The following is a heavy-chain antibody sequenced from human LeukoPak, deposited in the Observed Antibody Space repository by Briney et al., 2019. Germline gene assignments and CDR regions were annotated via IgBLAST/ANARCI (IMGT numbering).Heavy chain of an antibody. CDR1: GFTFSSYA. CDR2: ISSSSSTI. Sequence: GGSLRLSCAASGFTFSSYAMSWVRQAPGKGLEWVSYISSSSSTIYYADSVKGRFTISRDNAKNSLYLQMNSLRAEDTAVYYCARDRPYYDFWSGYPYFDYWGQGTLVTVSS. CDR3: ARDRPYYDFWSGYPYFDY. J-gene: IGHJ4*02. D-gene: IGHD3-3*01. V-gene: IGHV3-48*01.